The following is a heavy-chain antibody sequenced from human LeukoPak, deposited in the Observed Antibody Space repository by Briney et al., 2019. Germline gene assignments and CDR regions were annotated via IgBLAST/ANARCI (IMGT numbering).Heavy chain of an antibody. V-gene: IGHV3-23*01. CDR3: AKDRDGYCSGGRCYYDAFDI. CDR2: ISGTGTST. D-gene: IGHD2-15*01. J-gene: IGHJ3*02. CDR1: GFIFGTYP. Sequence: PGGSLRLSCAASGFIFGTYPMSWVRQAPGKGLEWVSVISGTGTSTYYADSVKGRFTISRDNSKNTLYLQMNSLRTEDTAVYYCAKDRDGYCSGGRCYYDAFDIWGQGTVVTVSS.